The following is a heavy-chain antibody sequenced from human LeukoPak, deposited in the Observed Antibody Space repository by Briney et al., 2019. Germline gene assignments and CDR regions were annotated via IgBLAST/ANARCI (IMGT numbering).Heavy chain of an antibody. Sequence: ASVKVSCKASGYTFTGYYMHWVRQAPGQGLEWVGRINPNSGGTNYAQKFQGRVTMTRDTSISTAYMELNTLRSDDTAVYYCARVRDYYDSSGYLFDYWGQGTLVTVSS. J-gene: IGHJ4*02. CDR1: GYTFTGYY. D-gene: IGHD3-22*01. CDR2: INPNSGGT. CDR3: ARVRDYYDSSGYLFDY. V-gene: IGHV1-2*06.